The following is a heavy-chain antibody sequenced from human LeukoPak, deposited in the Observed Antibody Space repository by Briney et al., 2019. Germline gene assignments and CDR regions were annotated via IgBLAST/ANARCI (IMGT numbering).Heavy chain of an antibody. CDR3: ARDRRFGSTWYFWN. CDR2: IYSGGNT. Sequence: GGSLRLSCAASGLTLSRNYMSWVRQATRKGLEWGSIIYSGGNTYYADPVKGRFTISRDSSNNTLYLQMNNLRAEDSAVYFCARDRRFGSTWYFWNWGQGTLVAVSS. CDR1: GLTLSRNY. D-gene: IGHD6-13*01. J-gene: IGHJ4*02. V-gene: IGHV3-53*01.